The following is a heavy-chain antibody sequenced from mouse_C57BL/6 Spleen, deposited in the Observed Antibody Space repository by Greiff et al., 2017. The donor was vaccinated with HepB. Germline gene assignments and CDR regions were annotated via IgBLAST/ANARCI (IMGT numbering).Heavy chain of an antibody. V-gene: IGHV5-6*02. CDR3: ARQGLDYFFDY. CDR2: ISSGGSYT. CDR1: GFTFSSYG. J-gene: IGHJ2*01. D-gene: IGHD3-3*01. Sequence: DVMLVESGGDLVKPGGSLKLSCAASGFTFSSYGMSWVRQTPDKRLEWVATISSGGSYTYYPDSVKGRFTISRDNAKNTLYLQMSSLKSEDTAMYYCARQGLDYFFDYWGQGTTLTVSS.